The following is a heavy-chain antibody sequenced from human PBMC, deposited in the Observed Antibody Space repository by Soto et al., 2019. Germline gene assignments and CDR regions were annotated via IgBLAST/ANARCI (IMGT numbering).Heavy chain of an antibody. V-gene: IGHV4-59*01. J-gene: IGHJ6*02. D-gene: IGHD3-9*01. Sequence: SETLSLTCTVSGGSISSYYWSWIRQPPGKGLEWIGYIYYSGSTNYNPSLKSRVTISVDTSKNQFSLKLSSVTAADTAVYYCARGNFDWLSYGMDVWGQGTTVTVSS. CDR2: IYYSGST. CDR3: ARGNFDWLSYGMDV. CDR1: GGSISSYY.